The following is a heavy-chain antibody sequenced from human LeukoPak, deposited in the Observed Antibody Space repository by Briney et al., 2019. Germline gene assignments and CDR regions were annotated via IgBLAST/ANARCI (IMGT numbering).Heavy chain of an antibody. Sequence: WASVKVSCKASGYTFTSYDINWVRQATGQGLEWMGWMNPNSGNTGYAQKFQGRATITRNTSISTAYMELSSLRSEDTAVYYCARIRCSGGSCYSVLAYQRGAYFDYWGQGTLVTVSS. J-gene: IGHJ4*02. V-gene: IGHV1-8*03. CDR3: ARIRCSGGSCYSVLAYQRGAYFDY. CDR1: GYTFTSYD. D-gene: IGHD2-15*01. CDR2: MNPNSGNT.